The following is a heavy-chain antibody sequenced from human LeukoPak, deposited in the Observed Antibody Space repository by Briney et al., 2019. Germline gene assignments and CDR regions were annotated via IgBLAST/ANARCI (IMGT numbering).Heavy chain of an antibody. D-gene: IGHD1-26*01. J-gene: IGHJ4*02. CDR2: FDPEDGET. CDR3: ATGYARVGASLY. V-gene: IGHV1-24*01. Sequence: GASVKVSCKVSGYTLIELSMHWVRQAPGKGLEWMGGFDPEDGETIYAQKFQGRVTMTEDTSTDTAYMELSSLRSEDTAVYYCATGYARVGASLYWGQGTLVTVSS. CDR1: GYTLIELS.